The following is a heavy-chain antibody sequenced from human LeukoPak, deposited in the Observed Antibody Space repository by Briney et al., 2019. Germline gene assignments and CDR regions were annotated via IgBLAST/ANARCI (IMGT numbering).Heavy chain of an antibody. V-gene: IGHV3-74*01. CDR1: GFTFSSYL. J-gene: IGHJ4*02. D-gene: IGHD4-17*01. Sequence: GGSLRLSCAASGFTFSSYLRHWVRQAPGKGLVWVSRINSDGSSTSYADSVKGRFTISRDNAKNTLYLQMNSLRAEDTAVYYCARVAETIYYGDYGDYWGQGTLVTVSS. CDR2: INSDGSST. CDR3: ARVAETIYYGDYGDY.